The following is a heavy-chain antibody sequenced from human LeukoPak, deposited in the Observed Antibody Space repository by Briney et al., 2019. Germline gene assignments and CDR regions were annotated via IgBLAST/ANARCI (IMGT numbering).Heavy chain of an antibody. CDR2: IYYSGST. Sequence: KPSENPSLTRTVSGGSLSSSSYYWGWIRQPPGKGLEWIGSIYYSGSTYYNPSLKSRVTISVDTSKNQFSLKLSSVTAADTAVYYCASAQYSSSWAFDNWGQGTLVTVSS. J-gene: IGHJ4*02. CDR3: ASAQYSSSWAFDN. V-gene: IGHV4-39*07. CDR1: GGSLSSSSYY. D-gene: IGHD6-6*01.